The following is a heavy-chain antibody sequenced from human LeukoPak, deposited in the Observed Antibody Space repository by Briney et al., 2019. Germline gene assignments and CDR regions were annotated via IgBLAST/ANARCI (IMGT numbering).Heavy chain of an antibody. CDR1: GGSISTYS. CDR2: IYNSGST. D-gene: IGHD2-15*01. J-gene: IGHJ3*02. Sequence: PSETLSLTCTVSGGSISTYSWNWIRQPPGKGLEWIGYIYNSGSTNYIPSLNSRVSMSVDTSKNQFSLKLNSVTAADTAVYYCARVLMVVAATDAFGIWGQGTTVTVSS. CDR3: ARVLMVVAATDAFGI. V-gene: IGHV4-59*01.